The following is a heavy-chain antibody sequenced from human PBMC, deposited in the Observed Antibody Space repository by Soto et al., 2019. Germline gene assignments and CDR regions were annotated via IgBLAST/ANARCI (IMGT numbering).Heavy chain of an antibody. J-gene: IGHJ5*02. Sequence: QVQLQESGPGLVKPSGTLSLTCAVSGGSISSSNWWSWVRQSPGKELEWIGEIYHSGSTNYNPSLKSRVTISVDKSKNQFSLKLTSVTAADAAVYYCARRPAAIRVWFDPWGQGTLVTVSS. D-gene: IGHD2-2*01. CDR3: ARRPAAIRVWFDP. CDR1: GGSISSSNW. V-gene: IGHV4-4*02. CDR2: IYHSGST.